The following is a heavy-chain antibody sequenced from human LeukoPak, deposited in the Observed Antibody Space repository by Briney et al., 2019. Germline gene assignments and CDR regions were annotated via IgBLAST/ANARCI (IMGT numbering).Heavy chain of an antibody. CDR3: ARDNGVVHGVYYMDV. V-gene: IGHV3-7*01. CDR2: ITQDGSEK. J-gene: IGHJ6*03. Sequence: GGSLRLSCAASGFTFSNYWMTWVRQAPGKGLEWVADITQDGSEKLYVNSVRGRFTISRDNAKMSLFLQMNSLRAEDTAVYYCARDNGVVHGVYYMDVWGKGTTVTVS. D-gene: IGHD3-3*01. CDR1: GFTFSNYW.